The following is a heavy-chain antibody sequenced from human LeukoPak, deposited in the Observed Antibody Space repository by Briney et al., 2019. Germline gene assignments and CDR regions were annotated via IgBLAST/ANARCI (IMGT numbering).Heavy chain of an antibody. CDR1: GFTFSIYD. J-gene: IGHJ4*02. CDR3: AKELLWFGELSGLDY. Sequence: PGGSLRLSCAASGFTFSIYDLSWVRQAPGKGLECVSAITRGVGSTYYADSVKGRFTISRDNSKNTLYLQMNSLRAEDTAVYYCAKELLWFGELSGLDYWGQGTLVTVSS. CDR2: ITRGVGST. D-gene: IGHD3-10*01. V-gene: IGHV3-23*01.